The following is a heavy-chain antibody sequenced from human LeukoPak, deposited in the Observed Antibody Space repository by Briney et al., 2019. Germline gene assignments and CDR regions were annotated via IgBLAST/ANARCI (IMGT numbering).Heavy chain of an antibody. CDR3: ARDFSGGLENWFDP. CDR2: IYPRDGST. V-gene: IGHV1-46*01. D-gene: IGHD4-23*01. CDR1: GYTFTNNY. Sequence: ASVKVSCKASGYTFTNNYLHWVRQAPGQGLEWMGMIYPRDGSTSYAQNFQGRVTVTRDTSTTTVHMELRGLRSEDTAVYYCARDFSGGLENWFDPWGQGTLVTVSS. J-gene: IGHJ5*02.